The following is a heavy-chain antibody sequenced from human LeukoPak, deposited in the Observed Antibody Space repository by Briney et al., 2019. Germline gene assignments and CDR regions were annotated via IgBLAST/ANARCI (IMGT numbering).Heavy chain of an antibody. V-gene: IGHV1-69*13. CDR1: GGTFSSYA. J-gene: IGHJ5*02. CDR3: ARLAVAGTSPSDP. D-gene: IGHD6-19*01. Sequence: ASVKVSCKASGGTFSSYAISWVRQAPGQGLEWMGGIIPIFGTANYAQKFQGRVTITADESTSTAYMELRSLRSDDTAVYYCARLAVAGTSPSDPWGQGTLVTVSS. CDR2: IIPIFGTA.